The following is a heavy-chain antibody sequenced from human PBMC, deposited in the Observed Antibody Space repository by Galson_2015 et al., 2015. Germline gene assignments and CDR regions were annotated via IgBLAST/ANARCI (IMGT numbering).Heavy chain of an antibody. CDR1: GGTFSSYA. Sequence: SVKVSCKASGGTFSSYAISWVRQAPGQGLEWMGGIIPILGTANYAQKFQGRVTITADESTSTAYMELSSLRSEDTAVYYCAGIRDYCSSTSCGYDAFDIWGQGTMVTVSS. J-gene: IGHJ3*02. V-gene: IGHV1-69*13. D-gene: IGHD2-2*01. CDR3: AGIRDYCSSTSCGYDAFDI. CDR2: IIPILGTA.